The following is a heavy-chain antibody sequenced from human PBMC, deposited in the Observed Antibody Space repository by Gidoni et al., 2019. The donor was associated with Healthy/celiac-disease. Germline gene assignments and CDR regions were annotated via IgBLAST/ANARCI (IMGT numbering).Heavy chain of an antibody. Sequence: QITLKESGPTLVKPTQTLPLTCTFSGFSLSTTGVGVGWILQPPGKALEWLALIYLNDDKRYSPSLKSRLTITKDTSKNQVVLTMTNMDPVDTATYYCAHRRYYDSSTYRLVVAFDIWGQGTNGHRLV. CDR3: AHRRYYDSSTYRLVVAFDI. V-gene: IGHV2-5*01. J-gene: IGHJ3*02. CDR1: GFSLSTTGVG. CDR2: IYLNDDK. D-gene: IGHD3-22*01.